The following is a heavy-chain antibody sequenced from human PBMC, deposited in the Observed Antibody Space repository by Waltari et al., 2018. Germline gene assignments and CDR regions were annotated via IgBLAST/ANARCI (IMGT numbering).Heavy chain of an antibody. J-gene: IGHJ4*02. V-gene: IGHV4-34*01. CDR3: HTYYYDSSGYSRADY. Sequence: GQLQQWGAGLLKPSETRSLTCAVYGGSFSGYDESWIRQAPGKGRAWIGEINHSGSTNYNPSLKTLVTLSVDTSKNQFSLKLSSVTAADTAVYYCHTYYYDSSGYSRADYWGQGTLVTVSS. CDR2: INHSGST. CDR1: GGSFSGYD. D-gene: IGHD3-22*01.